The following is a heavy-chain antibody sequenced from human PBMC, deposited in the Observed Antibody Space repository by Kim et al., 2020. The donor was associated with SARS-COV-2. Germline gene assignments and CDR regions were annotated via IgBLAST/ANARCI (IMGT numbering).Heavy chain of an antibody. J-gene: IGHJ6*02. CDR3: ARHLAGFNYYYYGTDV. V-gene: IGHV5-51*01. CDR2: IYPGDSDT. CDR1: GYSFTSYW. D-gene: IGHD6-13*01. Sequence: GASLKISCKGSGYSFTSYWIGWVRQMPGKGLAWMGIIYPGDSDTRYSPSFQGQVTISADKSISTAYLQWSSLKASDTAMYYCARHLAGFNYYYYGTDVWGQGTTVTVSS.